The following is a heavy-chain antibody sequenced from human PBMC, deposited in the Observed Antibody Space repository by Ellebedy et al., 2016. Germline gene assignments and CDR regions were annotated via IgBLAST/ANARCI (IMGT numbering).Heavy chain of an antibody. CDR2: ISGSSSFI. V-gene: IGHV3-21*04. CDR3: AREGVFGVVDYYYGMDV. J-gene: IGHJ6*02. D-gene: IGHD3-3*01. CDR1: GFTFSNYN. Sequence: GESLKISXAASGFTFSNYNMNWVRQAPGKGLEWVSSISGSSSFIFYTDSVKGRFTISRDNARNSLYLQMNSLRAEDTAVYYCAREGVFGVVDYYYGMDVWGQGTTVTVSS.